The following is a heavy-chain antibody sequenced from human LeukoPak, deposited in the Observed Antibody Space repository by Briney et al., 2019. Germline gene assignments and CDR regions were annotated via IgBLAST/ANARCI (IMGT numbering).Heavy chain of an antibody. Sequence: SETLSLTCTVSGGSISSASYYWGCIRQPPGKGLEWIVSIYYSGSTYYNPSLKSRVTISVDTSKNQFSLKLRSVTAADTAVYYCARSLYYYDSSGYRSHDAFDIWGKGTMVTVSS. CDR3: ARSLYYYDSSGYRSHDAFDI. D-gene: IGHD3-22*01. CDR2: IYYSGST. CDR1: GGSISSASYY. J-gene: IGHJ3*02. V-gene: IGHV4-39*01.